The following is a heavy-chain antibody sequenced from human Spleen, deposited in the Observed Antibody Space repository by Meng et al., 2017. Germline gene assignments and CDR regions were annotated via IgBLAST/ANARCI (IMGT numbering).Heavy chain of an antibody. D-gene: IGHD3-22*01. CDR1: GYTFTSYA. CDR2: INAGNGNT. Sequence: VPLVQSGAEVKKPGASVKVSCKASGYTFTSYAMHWVRQAPGQRLEWMGWINAGNGNTKYSQKFQGRVTITRDTSASTAYMELSSLRSDDTAVYYCARESLYYDSSGSLNYWGQGTLVTVSS. CDR3: ARESLYYDSSGSLNY. V-gene: IGHV1-3*01. J-gene: IGHJ4*02.